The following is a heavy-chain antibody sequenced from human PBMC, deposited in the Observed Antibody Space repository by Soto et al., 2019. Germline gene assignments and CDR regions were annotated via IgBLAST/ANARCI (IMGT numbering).Heavy chain of an antibody. CDR1: GYSFTSYW. CDR3: ARHSSYYYDSSGYWAFDI. CDR2: IDPSDSYT. V-gene: IGHV5-10-1*01. Sequence: PGESLKISCKGSGYSFTSYWISWVRQMPGKGLEWMGRIDPSDSYTNYSPSFQGHVTISADKSISTAYLQWSSLKASDTAMYYCARHSSYYYDSSGYWAFDIWGQGTMVTVS. J-gene: IGHJ3*02. D-gene: IGHD3-22*01.